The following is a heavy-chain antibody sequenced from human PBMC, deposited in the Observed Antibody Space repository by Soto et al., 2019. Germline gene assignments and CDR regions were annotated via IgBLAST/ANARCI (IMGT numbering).Heavy chain of an antibody. V-gene: IGHV4-30-4*01. D-gene: IGHD3-16*02. Sequence: QVQLQESGPGLVKPSQTLSLTCTVSGGSISSGDYYWSWIRQPPGKGLEWIGYIYYSGSTYYNPSLKSRVTISVDPSKNQFSLKLSSVTAADTAVYYCARAGSDYVWGSYRPVIYWGQGTLVTVSS. CDR2: IYYSGST. CDR3: ARAGSDYVWGSYRPVIY. J-gene: IGHJ4*02. CDR1: GGSISSGDYY.